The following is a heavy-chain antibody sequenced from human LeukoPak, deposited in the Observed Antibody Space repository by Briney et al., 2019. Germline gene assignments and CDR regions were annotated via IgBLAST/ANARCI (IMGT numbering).Heavy chain of an antibody. V-gene: IGHV3-30*02. CDR1: GFTFSSYG. D-gene: IGHD1-26*01. CDR2: IRYDGSNK. CDR3: AKGSGWEVSYYYYYMDV. J-gene: IGHJ6*03. Sequence: GGSLRLSCAASGFTFSSYGMHWVRQAPGKGLEWVAFIRYDGSNKYYVGSVKGRFTISRDNAKNTLYLQMNSLRAEDTAVYYCAKGSGWEVSYYYYYMDVWGKGATVTISS.